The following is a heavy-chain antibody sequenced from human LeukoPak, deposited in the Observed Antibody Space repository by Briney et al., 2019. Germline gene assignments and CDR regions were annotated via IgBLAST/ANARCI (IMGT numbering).Heavy chain of an antibody. V-gene: IGHV3-30*03. J-gene: IGHJ4*02. D-gene: IGHD3-16*01. CDR1: GFTFSSYG. CDR3: ARDQGGVGY. Sequence: GGSLRLSCAASGFTFSSYGMHWVRQAPGKGLEWVALISYDGSNKYYADSVKGRFTISRDNSKNTLYLQMNSLRAEDTAVYYCARDQGGVGYWGQGTLVTVSS. CDR2: ISYDGSNK.